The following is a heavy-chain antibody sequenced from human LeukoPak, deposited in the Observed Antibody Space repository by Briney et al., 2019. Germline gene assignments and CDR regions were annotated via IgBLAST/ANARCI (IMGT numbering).Heavy chain of an antibody. J-gene: IGHJ4*02. D-gene: IGHD6-6*01. V-gene: IGHV3-33*01. CDR3: ARDPYAYSSSSSFDY. Sequence: GRSLRLFCAASGFTFSSYGMHWVRQAPGKGLEWVAVIWYDGSNKYYADSVKGRFTISRHNSKNTLYLQMNSLRAEDTAVYYCARDPYAYSSSSSFDYWGQGTLVTVSS. CDR1: GFTFSSYG. CDR2: IWYDGSNK.